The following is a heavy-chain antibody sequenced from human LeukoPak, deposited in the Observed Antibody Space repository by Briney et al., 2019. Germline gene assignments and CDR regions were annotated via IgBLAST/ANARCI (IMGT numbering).Heavy chain of an antibody. J-gene: IGHJ4*02. CDR2: ISGSGGST. CDR3: AKRSGSSGYYTLFDY. D-gene: IGHD3-22*01. CDR1: GFTFNSYA. Sequence: PGGSLRLSCAASGFTFNSYAMNWARQAPGKGLEWVSGISGSGGSTDYADSVKGRFTISRDNSKNTVYMQMNSLRAEDTAVYYCAKRSGSSGYYTLFDYWGQGTLVTVSS. V-gene: IGHV3-23*01.